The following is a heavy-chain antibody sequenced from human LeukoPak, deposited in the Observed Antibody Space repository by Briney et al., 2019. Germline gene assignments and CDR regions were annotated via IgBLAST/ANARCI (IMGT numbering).Heavy chain of an antibody. CDR3: ATPIPLGVRGVPDDY. V-gene: IGHV3-23*01. D-gene: IGHD3-10*01. CDR1: GFTFRSHA. Sequence: PGGSLRLSCAASGFTFRSHAMGWARQPPGKGLEWDPAISGSGGSTYYADSVKGRFIISRDNYKNTLYLQMSSLRAEDTAVYYCATPIPLGVRGVPDDYWGQGTLVTVSS. CDR2: ISGSGGST. J-gene: IGHJ4*02.